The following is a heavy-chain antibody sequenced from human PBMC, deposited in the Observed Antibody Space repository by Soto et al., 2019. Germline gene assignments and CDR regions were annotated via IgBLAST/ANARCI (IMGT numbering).Heavy chain of an antibody. J-gene: IGHJ3*02. CDR3: ASGTRLTTSGSDI. CDR2: IYSGGST. Sequence: EVQLVESGGGLVQPGGSLRLSCAASGFTVSSNYMSWDRQAPGKGLEWVSVIYSGGSTDYADSVKGRVTISRHNSKNTLYSQINSRRAEDPAVYCRASGTRLTTSGSDIGGNGTMVTVSS. V-gene: IGHV3-53*04. D-gene: IGHD4-4*01. CDR1: GFTVSSNY.